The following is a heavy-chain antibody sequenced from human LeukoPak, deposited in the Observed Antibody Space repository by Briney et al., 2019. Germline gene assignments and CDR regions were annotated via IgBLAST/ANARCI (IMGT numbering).Heavy chain of an antibody. J-gene: IGHJ4*02. D-gene: IGHD3-10*01. V-gene: IGHV4-34*01. CDR1: GGSFSGYY. CDR3: ASGPRYYYGSGSYYRGYYFGY. CDR2: INHSGST. Sequence: SETLSLTCAVYGGSFSGYYWSWIRQPPGKGLEWIGEINHSGSTNYNPSLKSRVTISVDTSKNQFSLKLSSVTAADTAVYYCASGPRYYYGSGSYYRGYYFGYWGQGTLVTVSS.